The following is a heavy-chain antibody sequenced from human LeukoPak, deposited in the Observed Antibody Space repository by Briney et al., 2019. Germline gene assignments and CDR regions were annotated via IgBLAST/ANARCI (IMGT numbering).Heavy chain of an antibody. D-gene: IGHD2-2*01. CDR2: IIPIFGTA. Sequence: SVKVSCKASGGTFSSYAISWVRQAPGQGPEWMGGIIPIFGTANYAQKFQGRVTITADESTSTAYMELSSLRSEDTAVYYCAREEVYCSSTSCYFPWGQGTLVTVSS. V-gene: IGHV1-69*13. CDR1: GGTFSSYA. CDR3: AREEVYCSSTSCYFP. J-gene: IGHJ5*02.